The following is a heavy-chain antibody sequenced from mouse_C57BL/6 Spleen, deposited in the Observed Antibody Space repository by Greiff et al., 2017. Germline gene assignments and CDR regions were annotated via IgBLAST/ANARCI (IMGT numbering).Heavy chain of an antibody. Sequence: VQLQQSGAELVKPGASVKISCKASGYAFSSYWMNWVKQRPGKGLEWIGQIYPGDGDTNYNGKFKGKATLTADKSSSTAYMQLSSLTSEDSAVYFCARGDYGSSWAVAYWGQGTLVTVSA. J-gene: IGHJ3*01. CDR2: IYPGDGDT. V-gene: IGHV1-80*01. CDR3: ARGDYGSSWAVAY. CDR1: GYAFSSYW. D-gene: IGHD1-1*01.